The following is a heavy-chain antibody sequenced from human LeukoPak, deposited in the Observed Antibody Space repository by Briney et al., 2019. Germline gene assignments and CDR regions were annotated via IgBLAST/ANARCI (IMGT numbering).Heavy chain of an antibody. J-gene: IGHJ4*02. V-gene: IGHV3-9*03. CDR2: IGRNSDYI. CDR1: GFTFDDYA. Sequence: GGSLRLSCAASGFTFDDYAMHWVRQVPGKGLEWVSGIGRNSDYIAHVDSVKGRFIISRDNAENSLYLQMNSLRAEDMALYYCARESCSGGTCCGFFDYWGQGTLVTVSS. D-gene: IGHD2-15*01. CDR3: ARESCSGGTCCGFFDY.